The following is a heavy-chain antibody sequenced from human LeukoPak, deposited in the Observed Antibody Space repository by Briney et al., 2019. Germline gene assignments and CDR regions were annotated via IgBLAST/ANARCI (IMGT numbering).Heavy chain of an antibody. CDR2: ISSSGSTI. CDR3: ARDYGGSSPFDY. CDR1: GFTFSSYG. J-gene: IGHJ4*02. V-gene: IGHV3-48*04. D-gene: IGHD4-23*01. Sequence: PGGSLRLSCAASGFTFSSYGMSWVRQAPGKGLEWVSYISSSGSTIYYADSVKGRFTISRDNAKNSLYLHMNSLRAEDTAVYYCARDYGGSSPFDYWGQGTLVTVSS.